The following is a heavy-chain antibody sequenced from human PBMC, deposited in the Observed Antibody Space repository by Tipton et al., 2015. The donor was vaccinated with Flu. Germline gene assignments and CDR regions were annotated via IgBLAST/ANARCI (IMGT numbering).Heavy chain of an antibody. J-gene: IGHJ3*02. CDR2: IYYSGST. CDR1: GGSISSGGYY. Sequence: TLSLTCTVSGGSISSGGYYWSWIRQHPGKGLEWIGYIYYSGSTYYNPSLKSRVTISVDTSKNQFSLKLSSVTAADTAVYYCARDQAHIGYCSGGSCYEGKDTRPNAFDIWGQGTMVTVSS. V-gene: IGHV4-31*03. D-gene: IGHD2-15*01. CDR3: ARDQAHIGYCSGGSCYEGKDTRPNAFDI.